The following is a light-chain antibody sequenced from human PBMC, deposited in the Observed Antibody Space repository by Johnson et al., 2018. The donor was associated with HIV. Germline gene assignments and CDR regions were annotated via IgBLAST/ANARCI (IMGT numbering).Light chain of an antibody. J-gene: IGLJ1*01. CDR3: GTWDSSLSAYV. Sequence: QSVLTQPPSVSAAPGQKVTISCSGSSSNIGSNYVSWYQQRPGTAPKLLIYENNKRPSGIPDRFSGSKSGTSATLGITGLQTGDEADYYCGTWDSSLSAYVFGTGTKVTVL. CDR1: SSNIGSNY. CDR2: ENN. V-gene: IGLV1-51*02.